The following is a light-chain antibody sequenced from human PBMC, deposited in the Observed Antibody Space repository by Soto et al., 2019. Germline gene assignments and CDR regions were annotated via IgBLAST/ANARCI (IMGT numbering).Light chain of an antibody. CDR2: DAS. J-gene: IGKJ1*01. CDR1: QSISGW. V-gene: IGKV1-5*01. Sequence: IQMTQSPSTLSASVGDRVSISCWASQSISGWLAWYQQKPGKAPKLLIYDASTLESRVPSSFSGSGSGTEFTHTISSLQPDDFATYYCQQYNTHSRTFGQGTKVDIK. CDR3: QQYNTHSRT.